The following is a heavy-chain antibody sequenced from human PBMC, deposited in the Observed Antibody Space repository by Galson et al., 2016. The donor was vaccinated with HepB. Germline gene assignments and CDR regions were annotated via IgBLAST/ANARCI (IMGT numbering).Heavy chain of an antibody. D-gene: IGHD2-15*01. Sequence: QSGAEVKKPGESLRISCKGSGYSFTTYWISWVRQVPGKGLEWMGRIDPSDSYTEYSPSFQGHVTISTDRSISTAYLQWSSLKASDTAMYYCARDPGYCSPSGCPRGARWGQGTLVTVSS. V-gene: IGHV5-10-1*01. J-gene: IGHJ4*02. CDR3: ARDPGYCSPSGCPRGAR. CDR1: GYSFTTYW. CDR2: IDPSDSYT.